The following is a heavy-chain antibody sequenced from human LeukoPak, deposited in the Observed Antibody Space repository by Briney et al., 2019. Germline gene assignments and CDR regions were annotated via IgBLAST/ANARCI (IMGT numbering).Heavy chain of an antibody. J-gene: IGHJ4*02. D-gene: IGHD6-19*01. CDR2: IYSGGST. Sequence: PGGSLRLSCAASGFTVSSNYMSWVRQAPGKRLEWVSVIYSGGSTHYADSVKGRFTISRDNSKSTLYLQMNSLRAEDTAVYYCARGRWSSSGPNDYWGQGTLVTVSA. V-gene: IGHV3-66*01. CDR1: GFTVSSNY. CDR3: ARGRWSSSGPNDY.